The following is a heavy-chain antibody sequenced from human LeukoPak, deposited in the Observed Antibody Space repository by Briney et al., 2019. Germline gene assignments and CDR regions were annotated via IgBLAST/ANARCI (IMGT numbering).Heavy chain of an antibody. CDR3: AKDRRYYYDSSGYYFDY. CDR2: ISRSDSTI. V-gene: IGHV3-11*04. J-gene: IGHJ4*02. Sequence: GGSLRLSCAASGFNLSDYYMTWIRQAPGKGLEWVSYISRSDSTIYYADSVKGRFTISRDNSKNTVYLQMNSLRAEDTAVYYCAKDRRYYYDSSGYYFDYWGQGTLVTVSS. D-gene: IGHD3-22*01. CDR1: GFNLSDYY.